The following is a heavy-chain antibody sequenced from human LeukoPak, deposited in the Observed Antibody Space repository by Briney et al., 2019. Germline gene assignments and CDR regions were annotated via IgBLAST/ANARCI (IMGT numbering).Heavy chain of an antibody. CDR1: EFTFSSYT. D-gene: IGHD3-10*01. CDR2: ISSSTSYI. Sequence: GGSLRLSCAASEFTFSSYTMNWVRQAPGKGLEWVASISSSTSYIYYADSVKGRFTISRDSAKNSLYLQMNSLRAEDTAVYYCARVSNYYGSGNYQKQFDYWGQGTLVTVSS. CDR3: ARVSNYYGSGNYQKQFDY. J-gene: IGHJ4*02. V-gene: IGHV3-21*01.